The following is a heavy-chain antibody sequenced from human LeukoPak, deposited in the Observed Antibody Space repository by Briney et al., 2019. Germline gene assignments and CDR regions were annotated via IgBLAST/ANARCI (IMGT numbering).Heavy chain of an antibody. D-gene: IGHD3-22*01. Sequence: SETLSLTCTVSSGSIGSDALYWGWIRQSPGKGLEWIGSVHYTRSYSGTTYYNPSLKSRVTMSVDKSKNQFSLKLSSVTAADTAVYYCARLLYYYDTSGSGYWGQGTLVTVSS. CDR3: ARLLYYYDTSGSGY. V-gene: IGHV4-39*07. J-gene: IGHJ4*02. CDR2: VHYTRSYSGTT. CDR1: SGSIGSDALY.